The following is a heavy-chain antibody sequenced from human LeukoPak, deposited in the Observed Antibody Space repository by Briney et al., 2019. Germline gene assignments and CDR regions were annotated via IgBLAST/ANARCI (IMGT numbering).Heavy chain of an antibody. CDR2: ISSSGSTI. CDR3: ARNHDSSGYADAPGYFDY. J-gene: IGHJ4*02. CDR1: GFTFSSYE. V-gene: IGHV3-48*03. D-gene: IGHD3-22*01. Sequence: GGSLRLSCAASGFTFSSYEMNWVRQAPGKGLEWVSYISSSGSTIYYADSVKGRFTISRDNAKNSLYLQMNSLRAEDTAVYYCARNHDSSGYADAPGYFDYWGEGTLVTVSS.